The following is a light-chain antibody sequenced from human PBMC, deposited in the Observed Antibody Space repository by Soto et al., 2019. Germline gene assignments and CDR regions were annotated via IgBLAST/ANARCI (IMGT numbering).Light chain of an antibody. CDR1: SSDVGGYNY. J-gene: IGLJ2*01. CDR2: EVS. CDR3: SSYARNRDIL. V-gene: IGLV2-8*01. Sequence: QSVLTQPPSASGSPGQSVAISCTGTSSDVGGYNYVSWYQQHPGKAPKLMIYEVSKRPSGAPDRFSGSKSGNTASLTVSGLQAEDEADYYCSSYARNRDILFGGGTKLTVL.